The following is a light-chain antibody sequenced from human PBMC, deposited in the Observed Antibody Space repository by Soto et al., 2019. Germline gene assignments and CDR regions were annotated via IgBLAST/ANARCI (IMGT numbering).Light chain of an antibody. CDR1: SSDFGTYNS. CDR2: DVS. V-gene: IGLV2-14*03. J-gene: IGLJ1*01. Sequence: QSVLTQPASVSGSPGQSITISCTGTSSDFGTYNSVSWYQQHPGRAPKVMIYDVSNRPSGVSNRFSASKSGNTASLTISGLQADDEADYYCSSYTISGNYVFGTGTKVTVL. CDR3: SSYTISGNYV.